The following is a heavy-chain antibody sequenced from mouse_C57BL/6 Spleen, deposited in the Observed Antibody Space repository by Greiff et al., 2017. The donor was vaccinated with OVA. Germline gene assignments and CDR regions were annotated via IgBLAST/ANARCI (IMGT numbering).Heavy chain of an antibody. D-gene: IGHD1-1*01. V-gene: IGHV5-9-1*02. CDR1: GFTFSSYA. J-gene: IGHJ3*01. Sequence: EVKVVESGEGLVKPGGSLKLSCAASGFTFSSYAMSWVRQTPEKRLEWVAYISSGGDYIYYADTVKGRFTISRDNARNTLYLQMSSLKSEDTAMYYCTRERDYYGSSAFAYWGQGTLVTVSA. CDR3: TRERDYYGSSAFAY. CDR2: ISSGGDYI.